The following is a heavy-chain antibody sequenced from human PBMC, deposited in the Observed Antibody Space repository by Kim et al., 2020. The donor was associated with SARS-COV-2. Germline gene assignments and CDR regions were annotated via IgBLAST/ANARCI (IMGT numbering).Heavy chain of an antibody. CDR1: GFTFDDYA. CDR2: ISWNSGSI. V-gene: IGHV3-9*01. J-gene: IGHJ6*02. CDR3: AKTDRPYSSSRQKYYYYYYGMDV. D-gene: IGHD6-13*01. Sequence: GGSLRLSCAASGFTFDDYAMHWVRQAPGKGLEWVSGISWNSGSIGYADSVKGRFTISRDNAKNSLYLQMNSLRAEDTALYYCAKTDRPYSSSRQKYYYYYYGMDVWGQGTTVTVSS.